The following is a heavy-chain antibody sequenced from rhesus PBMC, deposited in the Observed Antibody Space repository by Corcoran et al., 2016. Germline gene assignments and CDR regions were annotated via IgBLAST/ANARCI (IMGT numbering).Heavy chain of an antibody. V-gene: IGHV4-80*01. J-gene: IGHJ4*01. CDR1: GGSFSRYW. CDR3: ASVLRGLSYFDY. CDR2: INGNSGSA. Sequence: QVQLQESGPGLVKPSETLSLTCAVSGGSFSRYWWSWVRQPPGKGLERIGEINGNSGSANFNSSLKSRVTISNDASKKQFSLRLSSVTAADTAVYYCASVLRGLSYFDYWGQGVLVTVSS.